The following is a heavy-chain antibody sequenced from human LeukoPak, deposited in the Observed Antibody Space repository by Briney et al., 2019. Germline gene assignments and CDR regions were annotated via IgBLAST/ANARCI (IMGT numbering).Heavy chain of an antibody. CDR1: GGSFSGYY. V-gene: IGHV4-34*01. Sequence: PSETLSLTCAVYGGSFSGYYWSWIRQPPGKGLEWIGEINHSGSTNYNPSLKSRVTISVDTSKNQFSLKLSSVTAADTAVYYCATLLGDTSIYHFDYWGQGTLVTVSS. J-gene: IGHJ4*02. CDR3: ATLLGDTSIYHFDY. CDR2: INHSGST. D-gene: IGHD3-10*01.